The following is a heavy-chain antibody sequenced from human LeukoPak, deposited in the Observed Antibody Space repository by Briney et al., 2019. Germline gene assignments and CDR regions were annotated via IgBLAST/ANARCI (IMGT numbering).Heavy chain of an antibody. CDR2: ISSSSTM. Sequence: GGSLRLSCAASGFTFSSYAMHWVRQAPGNGLEWVSYISSSSTMSYADSVKGRFTISRDNAKNSLYLQMNSLRDEDTAVYYCARILSGSGSYGAFDIWGQGTMVTVSS. J-gene: IGHJ3*02. CDR3: ARILSGSGSYGAFDI. D-gene: IGHD1-26*01. CDR1: GFTFSSYA. V-gene: IGHV3-48*02.